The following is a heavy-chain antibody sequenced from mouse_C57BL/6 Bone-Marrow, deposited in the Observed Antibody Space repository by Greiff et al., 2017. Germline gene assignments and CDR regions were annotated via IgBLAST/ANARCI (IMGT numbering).Heavy chain of an antibody. Sequence: QVQLQQSGAELVRPGTSVRMSCKASGYTFTNYWIGWAKQRPGHGLEWIGDIYPGGGYTNYNEKFKGKATLTADKSSSTAYMQFSSLASEDSAIYYCARGVVYYYGSRYFDVWGTGTTVTVSS. J-gene: IGHJ1*03. CDR2: IYPGGGYT. D-gene: IGHD1-1*01. V-gene: IGHV1-63*01. CDR1: GYTFTNYW. CDR3: ARGVVYYYGSRYFDV.